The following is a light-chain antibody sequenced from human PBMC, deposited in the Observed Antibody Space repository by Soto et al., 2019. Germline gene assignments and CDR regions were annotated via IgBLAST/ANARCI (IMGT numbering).Light chain of an antibody. Sequence: DIQMTQSPSSLSASVGDTVTITCRASQSITNYLTWFQQKPGKAPSLLIFAADNLQDGVPSRFSGSGSGRDFSLTISSLQPEDFATYSCQQSYNSPQTFGQGTKVDIK. CDR1: QSITNY. V-gene: IGKV1-39*01. CDR2: AAD. J-gene: IGKJ1*01. CDR3: QQSYNSPQT.